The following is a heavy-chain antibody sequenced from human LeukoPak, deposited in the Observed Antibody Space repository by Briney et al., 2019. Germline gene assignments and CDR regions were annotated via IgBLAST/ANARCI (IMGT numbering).Heavy chain of an antibody. V-gene: IGHV3-48*03. CDR3: ARDAFASGSHDY. Sequence: GGSLRLSCAASGFAFSSYEMNWVRQAPGKGLEWVSYISVSGSAKHYADSVKGRFTISRDNAKNSLYLQMNSLRAEDTALYYCARDAFASGSHDYWGQGNLVTVSS. CDR1: GFAFSSYE. J-gene: IGHJ4*02. D-gene: IGHD3-10*01. CDR2: ISVSGSAK.